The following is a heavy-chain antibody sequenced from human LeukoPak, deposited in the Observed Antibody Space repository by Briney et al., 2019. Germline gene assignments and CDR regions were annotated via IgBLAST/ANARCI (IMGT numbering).Heavy chain of an antibody. CDR2: INPNSGDT. CDR1: GYTFTGYC. J-gene: IGHJ4*02. D-gene: IGHD6-13*01. CDR3: ARGSLIAATGTGLSS. Sequence: GASVKVSCKASGYTFTGYCIHWVRQAPGQGLEWMGWINPNSGDTRYAQNFQGRVTMTRDTSSSSAYMELNRLASDDTAVYYCARGSLIAATGTGLSSWGQGTLVTVSS. V-gene: IGHV1-2*02.